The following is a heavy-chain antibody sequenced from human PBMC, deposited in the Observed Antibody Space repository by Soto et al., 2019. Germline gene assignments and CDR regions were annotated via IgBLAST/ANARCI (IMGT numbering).Heavy chain of an antibody. CDR1: GDSVSSNSAA. CDR2: TYYRSKWYN. D-gene: IGHD6-13*01. J-gene: IGHJ6*02. V-gene: IGHV6-1*01. Sequence: PSQTLSLTCAISGDSVSSNSAAWNWIRQSPSRGLEWLGRTYYRSKWYNDYAVSVKSRITINPDTSKNQFPLQLNSVTPEDTAVYYCARGKKEQLGYYYGMDVWGQGTTVTVSS. CDR3: ARGKKEQLGYYYGMDV.